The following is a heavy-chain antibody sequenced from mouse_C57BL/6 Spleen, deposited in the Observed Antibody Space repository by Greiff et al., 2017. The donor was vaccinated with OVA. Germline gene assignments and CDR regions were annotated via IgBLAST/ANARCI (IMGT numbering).Heavy chain of an antibody. CDR2: IWRGGST. Sequence: VQRVESGPGLVQPSQSLSITCTVSGFSLTSYGVHWVRQSPGKGLEWLGGIWRGGSTDYNAAFMSRLSITKDNSKSQIFFKMNRLQADDTAICYCAKKNGNYGFAYWGQGTLVTVSA. CDR1: GFSLTSYG. CDR3: AKKNGNYGFAY. V-gene: IGHV2-5*01. J-gene: IGHJ3*01. D-gene: IGHD2-1*01.